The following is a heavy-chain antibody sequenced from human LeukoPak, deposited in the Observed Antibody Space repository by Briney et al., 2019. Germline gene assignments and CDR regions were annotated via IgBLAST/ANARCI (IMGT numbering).Heavy chain of an antibody. J-gene: IGHJ5*02. CDR1: GFTFSSYS. Sequence: GGSLRLSCAASGFTFSSYSMNWVRQAPGKGLEWVSSISSSSSYIYYADSVEGRFTISRDNAKNSLYLQMNSLRAEDTAVYYCASARSGFDPWGQGTLVTVSS. CDR2: ISSSSSYI. V-gene: IGHV3-21*01. CDR3: ASARSGFDP.